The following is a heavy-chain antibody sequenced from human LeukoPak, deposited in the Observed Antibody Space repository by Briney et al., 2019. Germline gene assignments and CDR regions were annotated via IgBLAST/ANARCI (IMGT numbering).Heavy chain of an antibody. J-gene: IGHJ4*02. CDR2: MNPNSGDT. D-gene: IGHD3-22*01. Sequence: ASVKVSCKASGYTFNTYDIPWVRQATGQGLEWMGWMNPNSGDTAYAQKFQGRVAMTRDTSISTAYMELSSLRSEDTAVYYCARGLGDYYDTSGYYYAVPAHWGQGTLVTVSS. V-gene: IGHV1-8*01. CDR3: ARGLGDYYDTSGYYYAVPAH. CDR1: GYTFNTYD.